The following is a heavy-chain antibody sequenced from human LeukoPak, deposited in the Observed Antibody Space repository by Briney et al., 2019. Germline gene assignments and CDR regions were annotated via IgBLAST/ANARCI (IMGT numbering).Heavy chain of an antibody. CDR1: GYTFTGYY. D-gene: IGHD1-26*01. CDR2: INPNSGGT. CDR3: ARDLGPGGGSYYYYYYMDV. Sequence: ASVTVSCKASGYTFTGYYMHLVRQAPGQGLEWMGRINPNSGGTNYAQKFQGRVPMTRDTSISTAYMELSRLRSDDTAVYYCARDLGPGGGSYYYYYYMDVWGKGTTVTVSS. J-gene: IGHJ6*03. V-gene: IGHV1-2*06.